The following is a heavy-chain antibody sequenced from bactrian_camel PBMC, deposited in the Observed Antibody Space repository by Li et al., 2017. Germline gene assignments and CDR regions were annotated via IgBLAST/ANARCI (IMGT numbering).Heavy chain of an antibody. CDR3: VRDLDLSGGNLDNY. V-gene: IGHV3S40*01. CDR1: GFKQNTAF. J-gene: IGHJ4*01. Sequence: VQLVESGGGLMQAGGSMRLSCVASGFKQNTAFMRWVRQAPGKGLEWVSSINSGGDSTYYADSVKGRFTISRDNAKNTLYLQLNSLKPEDTAVYYCVRDLDLSGGNLDNYWGQGTQVTVS. CDR2: INSGGDST. D-gene: IGHD2*01.